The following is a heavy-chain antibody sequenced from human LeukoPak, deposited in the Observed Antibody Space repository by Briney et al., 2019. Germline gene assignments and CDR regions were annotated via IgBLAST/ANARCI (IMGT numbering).Heavy chain of an antibody. J-gene: IGHJ4*02. CDR1: GGSIRSYY. D-gene: IGHD6-19*01. V-gene: IGHV4-59*01. CDR2: IYYSGNT. Sequence: SETLSLTCTVSGGSIRSYYRSWIRQPPGKGLEWIGYIYYSGNTNYNPSLKSRVTISVDTSKNQFSLKLSSVTAADTAVYYCARSPIAVAGEIDYWGQGTLVTVSS. CDR3: ARSPIAVAGEIDY.